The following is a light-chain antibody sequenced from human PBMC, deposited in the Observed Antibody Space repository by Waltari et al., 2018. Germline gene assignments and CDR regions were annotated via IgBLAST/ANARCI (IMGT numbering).Light chain of an antibody. CDR2: EGD. Sequence: HSALTQPASVSGSLGQSITISCTGSIDAVGLYIHVSWYQQHPGKAPRLLIHEGDKRPSGISDRFSGSKSGNTASLTISGLQAEDEADYHCCSFAGSRTFVFGGGTKLTV. CDR3: CSFAGSRTFV. CDR1: IDAVGLYIH. V-gene: IGLV2-23*03. J-gene: IGLJ2*01.